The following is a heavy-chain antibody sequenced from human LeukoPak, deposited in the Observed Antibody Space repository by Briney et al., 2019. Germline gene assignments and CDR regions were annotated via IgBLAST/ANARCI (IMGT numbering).Heavy chain of an antibody. CDR3: ASHGTNDSSELLY. D-gene: IGHD3-22*01. CDR1: GGSISSYY. Sequence: PSETLSLTCTVSGGSISSYYWSWIRQPPGKGPEWIWYIYYSGSTNYNPSLKSRVPISVDTSKTQFSLKLSSVTAADTAVYYCASHGTNDSSELLYWGQGTLVTVSS. V-gene: IGHV4-59*01. CDR2: IYYSGST. J-gene: IGHJ4*02.